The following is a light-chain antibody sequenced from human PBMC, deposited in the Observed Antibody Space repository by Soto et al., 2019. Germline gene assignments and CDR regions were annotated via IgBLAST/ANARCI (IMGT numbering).Light chain of an antibody. J-gene: IGLJ1*01. V-gene: IGLV2-14*01. CDR2: EVS. Sequence: QSVLTQPASVSGSPGQSITISCTGTSSAVGGYNYVSWYQQQSGKAPKLMIHEVSNRPSGVSNRFSGSKSGNTAPLTISGLQAEDEADYYCSSYTSSRAYVFGIGTKVTVL. CDR3: SSYTSSRAYV. CDR1: SSAVGGYNY.